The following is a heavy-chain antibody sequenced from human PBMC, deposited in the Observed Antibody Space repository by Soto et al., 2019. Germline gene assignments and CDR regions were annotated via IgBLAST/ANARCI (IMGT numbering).Heavy chain of an antibody. V-gene: IGHV1-69*01. D-gene: IGHD6-19*01. CDR1: GGSFSNYI. Sequence: QVHLVQSGAEVKKPGSSVKVSCKASGGSFSNYIFAWVRQAPGQGLEWMGGTIPMFATAQYAQKLQGRVTVTADESTSTVNMDLTSLTSDDTAVYYCARGLFGQQWLVGFDTWGQGTLVTVSS. CDR2: TIPMFATA. J-gene: IGHJ4*02. CDR3: ARGLFGQQWLVGFDT.